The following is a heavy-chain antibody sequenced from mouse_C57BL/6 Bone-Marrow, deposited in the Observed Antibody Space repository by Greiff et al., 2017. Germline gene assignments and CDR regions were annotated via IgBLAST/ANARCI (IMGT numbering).Heavy chain of an antibody. CDR2: IWSGGST. CDR3: ARNGCDSPWFAY. J-gene: IGHJ3*01. V-gene: IGHV2-2*01. Sequence: VQVVESGPGLVQPSQSLSITCPVSGFSLTSYGVHWVRQSPGKGLEWLGVIWSGGSTDYNAAFISRLSISKNNSKSQVFFKMISLQTDETAIYYCARNGCDSPWFAYWGQGTLVTVSA. D-gene: IGHD2-4*01. CDR1: GFSLTSYG.